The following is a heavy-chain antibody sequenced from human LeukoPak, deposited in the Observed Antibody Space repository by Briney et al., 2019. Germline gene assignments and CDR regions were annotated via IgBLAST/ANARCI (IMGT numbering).Heavy chain of an antibody. J-gene: IGHJ6*03. CDR2: INWNGGST. CDR3: ARDTRVYYYDSSGFMDV. D-gene: IGHD3-22*01. V-gene: IGHV3-20*04. CDR1: GFTFDDYG. Sequence: GGSLRLSCAASGFTFDDYGMSWVRQAPGKGLEWVSGINWNGGSTGYADSVEGRFTISRDNAKNSLYLQMNSLRAEDTAFYYCARDTRVYYYDSSGFMDVWGKGTTVTVSS.